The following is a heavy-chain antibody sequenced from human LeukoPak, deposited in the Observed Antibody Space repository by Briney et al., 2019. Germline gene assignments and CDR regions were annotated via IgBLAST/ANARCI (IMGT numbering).Heavy chain of an antibody. CDR2: IHYSGSA. Sequence: SLETLSLTCTVSGGSVSIGSYYWSCLPQPPGRGLESIAYIHYSGSAAYNPSLKSRVTITRHMSTNQFSLKMTSVTAADTAVYFCARDMGAPDYGSYSVDYWGQGTLVTVSS. CDR3: ARDMGAPDYGSYSVDY. D-gene: IGHD4-23*01. V-gene: IGHV4-61*01. CDR1: GGSVSIGSYY. J-gene: IGHJ4*02.